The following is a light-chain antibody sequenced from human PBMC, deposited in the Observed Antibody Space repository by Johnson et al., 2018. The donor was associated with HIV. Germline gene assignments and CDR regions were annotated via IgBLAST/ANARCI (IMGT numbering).Light chain of an antibody. J-gene: IGLJ1*01. CDR3: GTWDSSLSAFYV. Sequence: QLVLTQPPSVSAAPGQKVTISCSGSSSNIGNNYVSWYQQLPGTAPKLLIYDNNKRPSGIPDRFSGSKSGTSATLGITELPTGDEADYYCGTWDSSLSAFYVFGTGTKVTVL. CDR2: DNN. V-gene: IGLV1-51*01. CDR1: SSNIGNNY.